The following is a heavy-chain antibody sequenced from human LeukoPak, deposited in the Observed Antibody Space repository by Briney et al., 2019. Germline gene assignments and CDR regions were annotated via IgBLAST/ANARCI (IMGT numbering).Heavy chain of an antibody. CDR3: ARNLAAGNDPFDI. CDR1: GFTFSDFY. J-gene: IGHJ3*02. CDR2: IVSSGTYT. V-gene: IGHV3-11*06. D-gene: IGHD6-13*01. Sequence: GGSLRLSCAASGFTFSDFYMSWIRQAPGKGLEWVSYIVSSGTYTYYADSVKGRFIISRDNAKNSLYLQMNGLRAEDTAVYYCARNLAAGNDPFDIWGQGTMVTVSS.